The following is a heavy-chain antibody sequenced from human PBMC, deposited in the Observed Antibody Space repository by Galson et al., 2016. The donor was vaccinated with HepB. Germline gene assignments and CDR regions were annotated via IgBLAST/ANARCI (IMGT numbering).Heavy chain of an antibody. J-gene: IGHJ4*02. CDR2: IGGGGGDT. V-gene: IGHV3-23*01. CDR1: GFSFSVYA. CDR3: AIGLGFCSSTRYSALTY. D-gene: IGHD2-2*03. Sequence: SLRLSCAASGFSFSVYAITWVRQAPGKGLEWVSLIGGGGGDTYFADSVRGRFTISRDNSKSTVYLQMNSLRAEDTATYYCAIGLGFCSSTRYSALTYWGQGTLVTVSS.